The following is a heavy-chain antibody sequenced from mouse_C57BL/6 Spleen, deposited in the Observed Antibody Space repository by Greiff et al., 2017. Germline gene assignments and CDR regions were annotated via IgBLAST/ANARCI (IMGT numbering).Heavy chain of an antibody. D-gene: IGHD1-1*01. CDR1: GYTFTSYW. CDR2: IYPGSGST. Sequence: QVQLQQPGAELVKPGASVKKSCKASGYTFTSYWITWVKQRPGQGLEWIGDIYPGSGSTNYNEKFKSKATLAVDTSSSTAYMQLSSLTSEDSAVYYCARGRVITTVVAGDFDYWGQGTTLTVSS. V-gene: IGHV1-55*01. CDR3: ARGRVITTVVAGDFDY. J-gene: IGHJ2*01.